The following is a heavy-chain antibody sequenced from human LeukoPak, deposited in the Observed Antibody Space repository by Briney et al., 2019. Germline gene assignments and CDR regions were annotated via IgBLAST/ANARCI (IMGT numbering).Heavy chain of an antibody. CDR2: INPSGGST. D-gene: IGHD6-6*01. CDR3: ARDMSIAAHRYNWFDP. V-gene: IGHV1-46*01. CDR1: GYTFTSYY. Sequence: GASVKVSCKASGYTFTSYYMHWVRQAPGQGLEWMGIINPSGGSTSYAQKFQGRVTMTRDTSTRTVYMELSSLRSEDTAVYYCARDMSIAAHRYNWFDPWGQGTLVTVSS. J-gene: IGHJ5*02.